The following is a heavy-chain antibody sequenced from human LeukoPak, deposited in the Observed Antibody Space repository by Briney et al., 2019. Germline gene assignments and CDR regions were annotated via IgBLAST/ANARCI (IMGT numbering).Heavy chain of an antibody. J-gene: IGHJ3*02. CDR1: GYTFTDSY. CDR3: ARAYYYDSGRVGGYAFDI. Sequence: ASVKVSCKVSGYTFTDSYMHWVQQAPGKGLEWMGFVDPEDGKTIYAEKFQGRITITADTSTDTVYMELSSLRSEDTAVYYCARAYYYDSGRVGGYAFDIWGQGTMVTVSS. V-gene: IGHV1-69-2*01. D-gene: IGHD3-22*01. CDR2: VDPEDGKT.